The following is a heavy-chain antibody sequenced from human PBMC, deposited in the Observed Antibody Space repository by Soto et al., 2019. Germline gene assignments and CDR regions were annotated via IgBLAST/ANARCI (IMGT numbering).Heavy chain of an antibody. Sequence: QVRLQQWGAGLLEPSETLSLTCAVYSGSFSGYYWSWIRQPPGKGLEWIGEINHGGISNYNPSLKCRVTISVDTSKRQISLKMNSLTAADTAMYYCARGRSGYSSSWRFDPWGQGTLVTVSS. CDR2: INHGGIS. V-gene: IGHV4-34*01. D-gene: IGHD6-13*01. CDR1: SGSFSGYY. CDR3: ARGRSGYSSSWRFDP. J-gene: IGHJ5*02.